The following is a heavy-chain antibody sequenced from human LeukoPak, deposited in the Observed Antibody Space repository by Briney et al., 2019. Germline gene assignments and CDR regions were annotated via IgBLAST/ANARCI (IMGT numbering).Heavy chain of an antibody. D-gene: IGHD2-15*01. Sequence: SETLSLTCTVSGYPISSAYYWGWIRQPPGKGLEWIGSIYHRGSTYCNPSLKSRVTISVDTSKNQFSLKLSSVTAADTAVYYCARVICSGGSCRFDYWGQGTLVTVSS. V-gene: IGHV4-38-2*02. J-gene: IGHJ4*02. CDR2: IYHRGST. CDR1: GYPISSAYY. CDR3: ARVICSGGSCRFDY.